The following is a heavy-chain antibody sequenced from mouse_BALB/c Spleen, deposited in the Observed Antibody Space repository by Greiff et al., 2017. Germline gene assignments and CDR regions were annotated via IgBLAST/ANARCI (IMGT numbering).Heavy chain of an antibody. CDR3: ARDSGFAY. CDR1: GFTFSSYA. CDR2: ISSGGST. V-gene: IGHV5-6-5*01. J-gene: IGHJ3*01. Sequence: EVQGVESGGGLVKPGGSLKLSCAASGFTFSSYAMSWVRQTPEKRLEWVASISSGGSTYYPDSVKGRFTISRDNARNILYLQMSSLRSEDTAMYYCARDSGFAYWGQGTLVTVSA.